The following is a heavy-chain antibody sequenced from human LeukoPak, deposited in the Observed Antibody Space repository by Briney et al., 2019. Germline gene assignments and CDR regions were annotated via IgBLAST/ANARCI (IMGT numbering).Heavy chain of an antibody. CDR3: ARGRRLVYCSSTSCYVHFDY. Sequence: SETLSLTCAVYGGSFSGYYWSWIRQPPGKGLEWIGEINHSGSTNYNPSLKSRVTISVDTSKNQFSLKLSSVTAADTAVYYCARGRRLVYCSSTSCYVHFDYWARESWSPSPQ. J-gene: IGHJ4*02. D-gene: IGHD2-2*01. V-gene: IGHV4-34*01. CDR1: GGSFSGYY. CDR2: INHSGST.